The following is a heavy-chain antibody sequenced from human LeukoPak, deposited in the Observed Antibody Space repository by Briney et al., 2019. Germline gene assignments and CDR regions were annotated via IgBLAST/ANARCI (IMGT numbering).Heavy chain of an antibody. V-gene: IGHV1-69*13. CDR2: IIPIFGTA. D-gene: IGHD6-13*01. Sequence: SVKVSCKASGGTFSSYAISWVRQAPGQGLEWMGGIIPIFGTANYGQKFQGRVTITADESTSTAYMELSSLRSEDTAVYYCARSSRGLTYSSSWYPTWGQGTLVTVSS. CDR1: GGTFSSYA. CDR3: ARSSRGLTYSSSWYPT. J-gene: IGHJ4*02.